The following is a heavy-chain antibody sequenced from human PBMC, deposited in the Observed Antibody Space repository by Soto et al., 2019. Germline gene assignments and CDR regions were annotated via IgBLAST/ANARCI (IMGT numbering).Heavy chain of an antibody. J-gene: IGHJ6*04. Sequence: SETLSLTCGVYGGSFTEFYWSWLRQAPGKGLEWIGEINHSGKIDYNPSLKSRLTISIDASKSQVSLKVTSATAADTAVYYCARVVGGHYYEVDVWGEGTRVTVGS. V-gene: IGHV4-34*01. D-gene: IGHD3-16*01. CDR3: ARVVGGHYYEVDV. CDR1: GGSFTEFY. CDR2: INHSGKI.